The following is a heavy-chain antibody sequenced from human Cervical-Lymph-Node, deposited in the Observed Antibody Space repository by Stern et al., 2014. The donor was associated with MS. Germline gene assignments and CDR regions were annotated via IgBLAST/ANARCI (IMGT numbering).Heavy chain of an antibody. V-gene: IGHV3-11*01. CDR1: GFSFGDYY. J-gene: IGHJ4*02. D-gene: IGHD5-12*01. Sequence: DQLVESGGALVKPGGSLRLSCITSGFSFGDYYMAWIRQAPGKGLEWIAQISTIGRDVFYADSMKGRFTIYRDNTKNSLYLQMNSVTVEDRAIYYCARAIVTTTLFDYWGQGALVTVSS. CDR2: ISTIGRDV. CDR3: ARAIVTTTLFDY.